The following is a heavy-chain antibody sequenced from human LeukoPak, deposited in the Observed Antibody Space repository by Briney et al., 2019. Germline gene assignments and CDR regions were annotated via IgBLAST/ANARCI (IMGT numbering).Heavy chain of an antibody. CDR2: ISGSGNST. V-gene: IGHV3-23*01. Sequence: GGSLRLSCAASGSTFSSYAVSWVRQAPGKGLEWVSAISGSGNSTFYANSVKGRFTISRDISKNTLYLQMNSLRAEDTAVYYCAKAPGTTVTRGFDYWGQGTLVTVSS. CDR3: AKAPGTTVTRGFDY. CDR1: GSTFSSYA. D-gene: IGHD4-17*01. J-gene: IGHJ4*02.